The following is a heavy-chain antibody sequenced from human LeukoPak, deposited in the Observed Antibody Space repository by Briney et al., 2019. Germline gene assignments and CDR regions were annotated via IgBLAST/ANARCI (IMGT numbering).Heavy chain of an antibody. CDR2: IYYSGST. CDR1: GGSVSSVSYY. V-gene: IGHV4-61*01. CDR3: AREEGYPDAFDI. D-gene: IGHD5-12*01. Sequence: SETLSLTCTVSGGSVSSVSYYWSWIRQPPGKGLEWIGYIYYSGSTNYNPSLKSRVTISVDTSKNQSSLKLTSVTAADTAMYYCAREEGYPDAFDIWGQGTMVTVSS. J-gene: IGHJ3*02.